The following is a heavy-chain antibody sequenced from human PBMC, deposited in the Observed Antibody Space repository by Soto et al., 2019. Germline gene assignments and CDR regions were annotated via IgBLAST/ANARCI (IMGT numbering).Heavy chain of an antibody. V-gene: IGHV3-48*01. CDR3: AIPTYYYDSSGTPAY. CDR1: GFTFSTYS. J-gene: IGHJ4*02. D-gene: IGHD3-22*01. Sequence: GGSLRLSCAASGFTFSTYSMNWVRQAPGKGLEWVSYISSSSSTIFYTDSVKGRFTVSRDNAKNSLYLQMNSLRAEDTAVYYCAIPTYYYDSSGTPAYWGQGTLVTVSS. CDR2: ISSSSSTI.